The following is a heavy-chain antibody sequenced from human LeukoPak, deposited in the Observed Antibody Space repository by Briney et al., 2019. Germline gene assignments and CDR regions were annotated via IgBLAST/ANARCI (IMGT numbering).Heavy chain of an antibody. CDR2: FDPEDGET. D-gene: IGHD3-9*01. J-gene: IGHJ3*02. V-gene: IGHV1-24*01. CDR3: ASTYYDILTGHHDAFDI. Sequence: ASVKVSCKVSGYTLTELSMHWVRQAPGKGLEWMGGFDPEDGETIYAQKFQGRVTMTRDTSTSTVYMELSSLRSEDTAVYYCASTYYDILTGHHDAFDIWGQGTMVTVSS. CDR1: GYTLTELS.